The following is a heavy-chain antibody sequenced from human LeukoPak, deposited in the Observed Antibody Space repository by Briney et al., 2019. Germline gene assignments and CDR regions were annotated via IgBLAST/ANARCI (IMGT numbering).Heavy chain of an antibody. D-gene: IGHD3-16*01. CDR1: GFTFSRYW. CDR3: ARALPFGGYFDY. Sequence: GGSLRLSCAASGFTFSRYWMSWVRQAPGKGLEWVSVIYGGATTYYADSVKGRFTISRDNSKNTLYLQMNSLRPEDTAVYYCARALPFGGYFDYWGQGTLVTVSS. V-gene: IGHV3-66*02. J-gene: IGHJ4*02. CDR2: IYGGATT.